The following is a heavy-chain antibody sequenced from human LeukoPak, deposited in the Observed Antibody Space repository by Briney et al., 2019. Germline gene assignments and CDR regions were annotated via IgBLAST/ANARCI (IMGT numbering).Heavy chain of an antibody. Sequence: ASVKVSCKVSGYTLTELSMHWVRQAPGKGLEWMGGFDPEDGETIYAQKFQGRVTMTEDTSTDTAYMELSSLRSEDTAVYYCARAGLGGSYSKGGSWFDPWGQGTLVTVSS. CDR1: GYTLTELS. D-gene: IGHD1-26*01. CDR3: ARAGLGGSYSKGGSWFDP. CDR2: FDPEDGET. V-gene: IGHV1-24*01. J-gene: IGHJ5*02.